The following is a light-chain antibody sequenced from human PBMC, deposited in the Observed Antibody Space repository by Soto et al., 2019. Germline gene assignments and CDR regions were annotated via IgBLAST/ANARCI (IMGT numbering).Light chain of an antibody. Sequence: DIQMTQSPSTLSASVGDRVTITCRASQSISNWLAWYQQKPGKAPKLLIYKASILESGVPSRFSGRGSETEFTLSINSLQPDDFATYYCQQFDSYSSTFGQGTSLEIK. V-gene: IGKV1-5*03. CDR1: QSISNW. J-gene: IGKJ2*01. CDR2: KAS. CDR3: QQFDSYSST.